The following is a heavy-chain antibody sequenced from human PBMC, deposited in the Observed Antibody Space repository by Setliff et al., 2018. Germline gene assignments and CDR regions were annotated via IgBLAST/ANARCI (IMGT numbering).Heavy chain of an antibody. J-gene: IGHJ5*02. D-gene: IGHD3-22*01. Sequence: PGESLKISCKAAGHSFTKYWIGWVRQMPGKGLEWMGIIDPADSDTTYSPSFQGQVTISADKSIGTAYLQWSSLKASDTAIYYCARRGDYDRVDPWGQGTLVTVSS. CDR3: ARRGDYDRVDP. CDR1: GHSFTKYW. CDR2: IDPADSDT. V-gene: IGHV5-51*01.